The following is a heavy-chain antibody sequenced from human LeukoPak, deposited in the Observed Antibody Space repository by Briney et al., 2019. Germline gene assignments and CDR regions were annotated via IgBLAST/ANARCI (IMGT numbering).Heavy chain of an antibody. D-gene: IGHD1-26*01. V-gene: IGHV3-53*01. CDR3: ARGGGYYAIDY. CDR2: LYSDDTT. J-gene: IGHJ4*02. CDR1: GFTFDDYG. Sequence: GGSLRLSCTVSGFTFDDYGMSWFRQAPGKGLEWVSVLYSDDTTYYADSVKGRFTISRDNSKNTLYLQMNNLRAEDTAVYYCARGGGYYAIDYWGQGTLVTVSS.